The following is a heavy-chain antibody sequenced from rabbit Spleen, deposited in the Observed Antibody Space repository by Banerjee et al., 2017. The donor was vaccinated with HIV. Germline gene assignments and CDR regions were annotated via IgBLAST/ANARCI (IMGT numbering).Heavy chain of an antibody. V-gene: IGHV1S45*01. CDR1: GFDFSSYG. CDR3: ARGIPYGFAGDTYPPYAMDL. Sequence: QEQLMESGGGLVQPGGSLKLSCKASGFDFSSYGVSWVRQAPGKGLEWIACIYTANSGDTYYASWAKGRFTISKTSSTTVTLQMTSLTAADTATYFCARGIPYGFAGDTYPPYAMDLWGQGTLVTV. CDR2: IYTANSGDT. D-gene: IGHD6-1*01. J-gene: IGHJ6*01.